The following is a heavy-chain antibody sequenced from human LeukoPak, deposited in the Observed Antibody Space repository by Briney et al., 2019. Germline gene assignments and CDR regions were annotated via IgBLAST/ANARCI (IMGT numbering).Heavy chain of an antibody. V-gene: IGHV4-59*01. J-gene: IGHJ2*01. CDR2: IYYSGRT. CDR1: GGSISTYY. CDR3: ARMGDTLYWHFDL. Sequence: PSETLSLTCTVSGGSISTYYWNWIRQPPGKGLEWIGYIYYSGRTNYNPSLKSRVTMSIDASNNQFSLKLSSVTAADTAVYYCARMGDTLYWHFDLWGRGTLVTVSS. D-gene: IGHD2-21*02.